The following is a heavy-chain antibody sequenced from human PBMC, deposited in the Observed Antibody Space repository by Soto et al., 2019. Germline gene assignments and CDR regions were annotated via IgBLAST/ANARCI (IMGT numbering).Heavy chain of an antibody. Sequence: ASVKVSCKASGYTFTGYYMHWVRQAPGQGIEWMGWINPNNGGTNYAQKIHGWVTMTRDTSISTAYMGLSRLRSDDTAVYYCARDRVDDILTGYPGGMDVWGQGTTVTVSS. J-gene: IGHJ6*02. CDR1: GYTFTGYY. V-gene: IGHV1-2*04. D-gene: IGHD3-9*01. CDR3: ARDRVDDILTGYPGGMDV. CDR2: INPNNGGT.